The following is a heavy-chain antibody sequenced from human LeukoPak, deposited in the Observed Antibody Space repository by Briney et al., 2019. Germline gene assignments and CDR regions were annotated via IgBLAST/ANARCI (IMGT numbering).Heavy chain of an antibody. D-gene: IGHD6-13*01. CDR1: VYTFTDYY. CDR3: ARSSSSWYHTFDS. V-gene: IGHV1-2*02. Sequence: ASVNVSLKASVYTFTDYYMHWVRQAPGQGREWMGWINPNSGGTNNAQKFQGRLNMTRHTSISTAYMELSSLRSDDTAVFYCARSSSSWYHTFDSWGQGTLVTVSS. CDR2: INPNSGGT. J-gene: IGHJ4*02.